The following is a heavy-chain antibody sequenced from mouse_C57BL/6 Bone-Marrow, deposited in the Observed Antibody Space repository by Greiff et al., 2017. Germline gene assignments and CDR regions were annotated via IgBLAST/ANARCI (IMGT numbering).Heavy chain of an antibody. CDR1: GFTFTDYY. V-gene: IGHV7-3*01. CDR3: ARYRDYDRYYYAMDY. CDR2: IRNKANGYTT. D-gene: IGHD2-4*01. J-gene: IGHJ4*01. Sequence: EVNVVESGGGLVQPGGSLSLSCAASGFTFTDYYMSWVRQPPGKALEWLGFIRNKANGYTTEYSASVKGRFTISRDNSQSILYLQMNALRAEDSATYYCARYRDYDRYYYAMDYWGQGTSVTVSS.